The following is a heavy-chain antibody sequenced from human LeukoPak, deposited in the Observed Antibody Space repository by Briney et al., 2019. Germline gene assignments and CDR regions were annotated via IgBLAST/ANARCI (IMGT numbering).Heavy chain of an antibody. V-gene: IGHV4-39*07. CDR3: ARAVSTMTFGVYDYFDY. J-gene: IGHJ4*02. CDR2: IYYSGST. CDR1: GGSISGSSYY. D-gene: IGHD3-22*01. Sequence: PSETLSLTCTVSGGSISGSSYYWGWIRQPPGKGLEWIGSIYYSGSTYYNPSLKSRVTISVDTSKNQFSLKLSSVSAADTAVYYCARAVSTMTFGVYDYFDYWGQGTLVTVSS.